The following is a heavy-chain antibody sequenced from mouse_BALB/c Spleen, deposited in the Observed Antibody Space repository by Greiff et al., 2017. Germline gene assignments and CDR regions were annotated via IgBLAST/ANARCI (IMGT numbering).Heavy chain of an antibody. D-gene: IGHD1-2*01. Sequence: EVQLQQSGPELVKPGASVKMSCKASGYTFTSYVMHWVKQKPGQGLEWIGYINPYNDGTKYNEKFKGKATLTSDKSSSTAYMELSSLTSEDSAVYYCARDTGLAADAMDYWGQGTSVTVSS. V-gene: IGHV1-14*01. CDR3: ARDTGLAADAMDY. CDR1: GYTFTSYV. CDR2: INPYNDGT. J-gene: IGHJ4*01.